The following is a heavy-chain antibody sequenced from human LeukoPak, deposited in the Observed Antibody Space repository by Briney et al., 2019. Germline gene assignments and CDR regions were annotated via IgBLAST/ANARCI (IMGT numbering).Heavy chain of an antibody. CDR2: ISGSGAGT. CDR3: AKLGGYCSGGSCYDFDC. Sequence: GGSLSLSFAASGITFSSYAMSWVRQAPGKGLEWVSAISGSGAGTYYADSVKGRFTISRDNSKNTLYLQMNSLRAEDTAIYYCAKLGGYCSGGSCYDFDCWGQGTLVTVSS. V-gene: IGHV3-23*01. D-gene: IGHD2-15*01. CDR1: GITFSSYA. J-gene: IGHJ4*02.